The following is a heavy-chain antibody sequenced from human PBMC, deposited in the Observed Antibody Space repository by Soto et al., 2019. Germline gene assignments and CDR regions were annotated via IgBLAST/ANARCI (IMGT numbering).Heavy chain of an antibody. D-gene: IGHD3-16*01. J-gene: IGHJ4*02. V-gene: IGHV3-66*01. CDR3: ARDPWASDY. Sequence: EVQLVESGGGLVQPGGSLRLSCAASGFTVSTKYMSWVRQAPGKGLEWVSGIYSGGSTFYAVSVRGRFNISRDNSKNKVNLQVNSLRAEDTAVYYCARDPWASDYWGQGTLVTVSS. CDR2: IYSGGST. CDR1: GFTVSTKY.